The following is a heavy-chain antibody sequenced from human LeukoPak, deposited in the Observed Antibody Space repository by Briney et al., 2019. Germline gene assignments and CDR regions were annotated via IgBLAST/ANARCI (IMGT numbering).Heavy chain of an antibody. CDR2: IYYSGST. CDR3: ARGHPLHYDFWSGYHMAIFDY. Sequence: SETLSLTCTVSGGSISSSSYYWGWIRQPPGKGLEWIGYIYYSGSTNYNPSLKSRVTISVDTSKNQFSLKLSSVTAADTAVYYCARGHPLHYDFWSGYHMAIFDYWGQGTLVTVSS. J-gene: IGHJ4*02. D-gene: IGHD3-3*01. V-gene: IGHV4-61*05. CDR1: GGSISSSSYY.